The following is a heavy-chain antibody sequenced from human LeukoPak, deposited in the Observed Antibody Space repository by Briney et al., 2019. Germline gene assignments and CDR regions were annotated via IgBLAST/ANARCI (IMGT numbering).Heavy chain of an antibody. J-gene: IGHJ4*02. CDR3: ARARLESPTQYYFDY. D-gene: IGHD3-3*01. CDR2: INHSGST. CDR1: GGSFSGYY. V-gene: IGHV4-34*01. Sequence: KPSETLSLTCAVYGGSFSGYYWSWIRQPPGKGLEWIGEINHSGSTNYNPSLKSRVTISVDTSKNQFSLKLSSVTAADTAVYYYARARLESPTQYYFDYWGQGTLVAVSS.